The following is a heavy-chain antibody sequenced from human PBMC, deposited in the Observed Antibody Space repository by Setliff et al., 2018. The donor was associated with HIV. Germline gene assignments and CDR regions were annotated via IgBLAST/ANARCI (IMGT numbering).Heavy chain of an antibody. D-gene: IGHD1-26*01. V-gene: IGHV3-64*02. J-gene: IGHJ3*02. CDR2: INNDGAHT. Sequence: GGSLRLSCAASGFPFSTYPMHWVRQAPGKGPEYVSTINNDGAHTFYADSVKGRFTISRDNSKNKLYLQMGSLGAEDNAVYYCARALSRWLGATPPDIWGQGTMVTVSS. CDR1: GFPFSTYP. CDR3: ARALSRWLGATPPDI.